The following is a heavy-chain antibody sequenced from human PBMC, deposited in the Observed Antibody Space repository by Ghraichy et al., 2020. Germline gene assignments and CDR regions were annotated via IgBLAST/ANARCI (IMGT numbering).Heavy chain of an antibody. CDR3: ARIPLNTYYYDSSGYSPPP. CDR2: IYSSGST. CDR1: GGSISSSSYY. Sequence: SQTLSLTCTVSGGSISSSSYYWGWIRQPPGKGLEWIGIIYSSGSTYYNPSLKSRVTISVDTSKNQFSLKLSSVTAADTAVYYCARIPLNTYYYDSSGYSPPPGGQGTLVTFPS. J-gene: IGHJ4*02. V-gene: IGHV4-39*01. D-gene: IGHD3-22*01.